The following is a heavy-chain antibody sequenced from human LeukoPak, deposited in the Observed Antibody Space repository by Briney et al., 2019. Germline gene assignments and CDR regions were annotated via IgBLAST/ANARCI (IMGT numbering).Heavy chain of an antibody. V-gene: IGHV3-74*01. CDR3: ARGRSYYDSFD. D-gene: IGHD3-22*01. CDR1: GFTFSTYW. CDR2: INNDGGRT. J-gene: IGHJ4*02. Sequence: GGSLRLSCAASGFTFSTYWMYWVRQVPGKGLVWVSHINNDGGRTSYADSVKGRFTISRDNAKNMLYLQMNSLRAEDTAVYYCARGRSYYDSFDWGQGTLVTVSS.